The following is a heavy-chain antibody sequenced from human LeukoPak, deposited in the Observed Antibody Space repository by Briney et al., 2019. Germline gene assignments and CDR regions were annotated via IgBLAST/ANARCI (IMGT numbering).Heavy chain of an antibody. D-gene: IGHD3-10*01. CDR1: GFTFSSYD. Sequence: GGSLRLSCAASGFTFSSYDMHWVRQATGKGLEWVSAIGTAGDTYYPGSVKGRFTISRENAKNSLYLQMNSLRAGDTAVYYCARVSHYYGSGSYVWYFDLWGRGTLVTVSS. J-gene: IGHJ2*01. V-gene: IGHV3-13*01. CDR3: ARVSHYYGSGSYVWYFDL. CDR2: IGTAGDT.